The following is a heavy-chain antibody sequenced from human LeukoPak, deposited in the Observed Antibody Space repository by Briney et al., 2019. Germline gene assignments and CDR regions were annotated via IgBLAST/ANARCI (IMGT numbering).Heavy chain of an antibody. J-gene: IGHJ4*02. CDR1: GFTFDDYA. Sequence: PGGSLRLSCAASGFTFDDYAMHWVRQAPGKGLEWVSGISWNSGSIGYADSVKGRFTISRDNAKNSLYLQMNSLRAEDTAVYYCARDLDSGYERFDYWGQGTLVTVSS. CDR3: ARDLDSGYERFDY. D-gene: IGHD5-12*01. CDR2: ISWNSGSI. V-gene: IGHV3-9*01.